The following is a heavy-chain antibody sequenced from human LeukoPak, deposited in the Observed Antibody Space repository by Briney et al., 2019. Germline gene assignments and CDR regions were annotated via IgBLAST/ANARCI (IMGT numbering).Heavy chain of an antibody. CDR2: INPNTGGT. V-gene: IGHV1-2*02. Sequence: ASVKVSCKASGYTFTDYYIYWVRQAPGQGLEWMGWINPNTGGTNYAQKFQGRVTMTRDTSISTAYMELSRLRSDDTAVYYCARARADRGSGSYVFDYWGQGTLVTVSS. D-gene: IGHD3-10*01. J-gene: IGHJ4*02. CDR3: ARARADRGSGSYVFDY. CDR1: GYTFTDYY.